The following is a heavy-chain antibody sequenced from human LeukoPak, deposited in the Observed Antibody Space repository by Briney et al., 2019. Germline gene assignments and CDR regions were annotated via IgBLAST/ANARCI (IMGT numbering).Heavy chain of an antibody. CDR3: ARVGYSGSYYFDY. D-gene: IGHD1-26*01. CDR2: IYYSGST. J-gene: IGHJ4*02. V-gene: IGHV4-31*03. CDR1: GGSISSGGYY. Sequence: SQTLSLTCTVSGGSISSGGYYWSWIRQHPGKGLEWIGYIYYSGSTYYNLSLKSRVTISVDTSKNQFSLKLSSVTAADTAVYYCARVGYSGSYYFDYWGQGTLVTVSS.